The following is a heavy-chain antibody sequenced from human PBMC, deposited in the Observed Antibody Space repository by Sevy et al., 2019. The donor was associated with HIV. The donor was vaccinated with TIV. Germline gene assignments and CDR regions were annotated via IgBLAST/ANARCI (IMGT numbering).Heavy chain of an antibody. Sequence: GGSLRLSCAASGFTFSSYGMHWVRQAPGRGLEWVAFVRYSGSDKYYADSVKGRFTISRDYSKTTLYLEMNSLRAEDTAFYYCAKDQRGYLDYWGQGTLVTVSS. CDR2: VRYSGSDK. D-gene: IGHD6-25*01. CDR3: AKDQRGYLDY. V-gene: IGHV3-30*02. J-gene: IGHJ4*02. CDR1: GFTFSSYG.